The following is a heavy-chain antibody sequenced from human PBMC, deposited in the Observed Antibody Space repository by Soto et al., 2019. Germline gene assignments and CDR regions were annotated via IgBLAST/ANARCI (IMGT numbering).Heavy chain of an antibody. Sequence: GGSLRLSCAASGFTFSSYSMNWVRQAPGKGLEWVSSISSSSSYIYYADSVKGRFTISRDNAKNSLYLQMNSLRAEDTAVYYCARQIAVAGTSFDYWGQGTLVTVYS. CDR3: ARQIAVAGTSFDY. CDR2: ISSSSSYI. D-gene: IGHD6-19*01. V-gene: IGHV3-21*01. J-gene: IGHJ4*02. CDR1: GFTFSSYS.